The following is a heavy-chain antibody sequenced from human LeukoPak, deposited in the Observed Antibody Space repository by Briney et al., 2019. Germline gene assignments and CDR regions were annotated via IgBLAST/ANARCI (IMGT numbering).Heavy chain of an antibody. V-gene: IGHV1-2*02. CDR3: ARIQPTVGMDV. Sequence: ASVKVSCKASGYTFTSYGISWVRQAPGQGLEWMGWINPNSGGTNYAQKFQGRVTMTRDTSISTAYMELSRLRSDDTAVYYCARIQPTVGMDVWGQGTTVTVSS. CDR2: INPNSGGT. CDR1: GYTFTSYG. D-gene: IGHD5-18*01. J-gene: IGHJ6*02.